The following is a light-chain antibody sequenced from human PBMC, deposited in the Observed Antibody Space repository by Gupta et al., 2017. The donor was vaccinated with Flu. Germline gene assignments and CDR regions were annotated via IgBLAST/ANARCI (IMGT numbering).Light chain of an antibody. J-gene: IGKJ1*01. Sequence: GEQVTITCRASQGISAWLAWYQQKPGKAPKLLRSAASSLESGVPTRFSGSGSGTDFTLTISRLQPEDFATYYCQRTDNFPWTFGQGTKVEIK. CDR2: AAS. V-gene: IGKV1-12*01. CDR3: QRTDNFPWT. CDR1: QGISAW.